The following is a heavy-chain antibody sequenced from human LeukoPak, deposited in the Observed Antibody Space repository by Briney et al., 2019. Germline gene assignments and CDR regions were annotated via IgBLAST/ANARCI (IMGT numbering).Heavy chain of an antibody. Sequence: SETLSLTCTVSGGSISSSSYYWGWIRQPPGKGLEWIGSIYYSGSTYYNPSLKSRVTISVDTSKNQFSLKLSSVTAADTAVYYCARLVSAWWGGVGYWGQGTLVTDSS. CDR2: IYYSGST. J-gene: IGHJ4*02. CDR3: ARLVSAWWGGVGY. D-gene: IGHD2-15*01. V-gene: IGHV4-39*01. CDR1: GGSISSSSYY.